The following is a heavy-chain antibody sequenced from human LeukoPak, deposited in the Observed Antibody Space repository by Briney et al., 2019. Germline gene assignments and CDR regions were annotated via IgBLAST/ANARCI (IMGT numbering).Heavy chain of an antibody. J-gene: IGHJ4*02. CDR1: GGTFSSYA. Sequence: KVSCKASGGTFSSYAISWVRQAPGQGLEWMGGIIPIFGTANYAQKFQGRVTITADKSMSTAYMELSSLRSEDTAVYYCSRNDCSGGSCYLVFDYWGQGTLGTVSS. CDR2: IIPIFGTA. CDR3: SRNDCSGGSCYLVFDY. V-gene: IGHV1-69*06. D-gene: IGHD2-15*01.